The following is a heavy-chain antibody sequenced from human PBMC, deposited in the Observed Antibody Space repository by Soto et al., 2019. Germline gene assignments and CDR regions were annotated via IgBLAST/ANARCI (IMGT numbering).Heavy chain of an antibody. V-gene: IGHV1-18*01. Sequence: ASVKVSCKASGYTFTSYGISWVRQAPGQGLEWMGWISAYSGNTNYAQKLQGRVTMTTDTSTSTAYMELRSLRSDDTAVYYCARVRGYSSSWYGGIAVAGLNWFDPWGQ. CDR2: ISAYSGNT. J-gene: IGHJ5*02. D-gene: IGHD6-13*01. CDR1: GYTFTSYG. CDR3: ARVRGYSSSWYGGIAVAGLNWFDP.